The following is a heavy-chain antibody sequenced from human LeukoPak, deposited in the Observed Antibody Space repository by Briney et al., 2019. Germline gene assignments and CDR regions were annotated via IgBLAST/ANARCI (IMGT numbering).Heavy chain of an antibody. Sequence: GASVKVSCKASGYTFTSYDINWVRQATGQGLEWMGWINTNTGNPTYAQGFTGRFVFSLDTSVSTAYLQISSLKAEDTAVYYCARRPNNYDYVWGSYRDVLPDVWGKGTTVTVSS. J-gene: IGHJ6*04. V-gene: IGHV7-4-1*02. CDR2: INTNTGNP. CDR1: GYTFTSYD. CDR3: ARRPNNYDYVWGSYRDVLPDV. D-gene: IGHD3-16*02.